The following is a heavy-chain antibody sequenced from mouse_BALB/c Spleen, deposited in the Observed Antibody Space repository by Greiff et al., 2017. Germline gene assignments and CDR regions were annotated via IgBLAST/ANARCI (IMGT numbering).Heavy chain of an antibody. CDR2: IDPENGDT. CDR3: NAWVTTVEDFDY. V-gene: IGHV14-4*02. J-gene: IGHJ2*01. CDR1: GFNIKDYY. Sequence: VQLQQSGAELVRSGASVKLSCTASGFNIKDYYMHWVKQRPEQGLAWIGWIDPENGDTEYAPKFQGKATMTADTSSNTAYLQLSSLTSEDTAVYYCNAWVTTVEDFDYWGQGTTLTVSS. D-gene: IGHD1-1*01.